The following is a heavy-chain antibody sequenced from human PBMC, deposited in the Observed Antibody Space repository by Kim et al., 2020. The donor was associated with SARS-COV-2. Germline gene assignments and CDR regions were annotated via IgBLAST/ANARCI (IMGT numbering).Heavy chain of an antibody. CDR3: ARGRQTLGP. J-gene: IGHJ5*02. V-gene: IGHV3-7*03. CDR1: GFTFSSYW. CDR2: IKQDGSKT. D-gene: IGHD1-26*01. Sequence: GGSLRLSCAASGFTFSSYWMSWVRHAPGKGLEWVANIKQDGSKTNYVDSVKGRFTISRDNAKNSLFLQMNSLRAEDTAVYYCARGRQTLGPWGQGTLVTVSS.